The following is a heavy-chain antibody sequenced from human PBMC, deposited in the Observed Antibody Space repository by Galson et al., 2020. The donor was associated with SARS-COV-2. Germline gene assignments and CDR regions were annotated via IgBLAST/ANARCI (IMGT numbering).Heavy chain of an antibody. Sequence: SETLSLTCSVSGGSVSGGDYRWSWIRQSPEKGLEWIGFIFDSGKTNYNPSLKGRITISIDTSRNQFSLKLSSATAGDTAVYYCAGERMSQGYDDSGYYYIVALDIWGQGTTVTVSS. CDR1: GGSVSGGDYR. CDR2: IFDSGKT. V-gene: IGHV4-61*08. D-gene: IGHD3-22*01. J-gene: IGHJ3*02. CDR3: AGERMSQGYDDSGYYYIVALDI.